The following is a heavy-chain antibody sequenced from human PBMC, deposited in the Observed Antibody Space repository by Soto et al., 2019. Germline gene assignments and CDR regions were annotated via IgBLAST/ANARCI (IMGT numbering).Heavy chain of an antibody. CDR2: ISGTASRT. V-gene: IGHV3-23*01. D-gene: IGHD3-9*01. Sequence: GGSLRLSCARSGFTPTTTPLSWVRQPPGKGLEWVTTISGTASRTYYVDSVKGRFFISRDNSTNTVTLQMNILTLDDTAVYYCATSFRYFDNWGQGT. CDR3: ATSFRYFDN. CDR1: GFTPTTTP. J-gene: IGHJ4*02.